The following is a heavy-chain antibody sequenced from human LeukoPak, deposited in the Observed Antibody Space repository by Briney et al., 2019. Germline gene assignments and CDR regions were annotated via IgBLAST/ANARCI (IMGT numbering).Heavy chain of an antibody. CDR2: IKQVGRGE. CDR1: VVTFSSDG. CDR3: ARVPVIAAAEDAFDI. J-gene: IGHJ3*02. Sequence: PGGSLRLSCAAPVVTFSSDGMSWVRHAPGQGLGWGANIKQVGRGEYYVASVKGRFTISRDNAKNSLYLQMNSLRAEATAVYYCARVPVIAAAEDAFDIWGQGTMVTVSS. D-gene: IGHD6-13*01. V-gene: IGHV3-7*01.